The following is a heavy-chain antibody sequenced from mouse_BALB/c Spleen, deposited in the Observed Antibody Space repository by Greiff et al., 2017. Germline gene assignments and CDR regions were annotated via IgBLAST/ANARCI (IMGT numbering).Heavy chain of an antibody. Sequence: EVQGVESGGGLVKPGGSLKLSCAASGFTFSDYYMYWVRQTPEKRLEWVATISDGGSYTYYPDSVKGRFTISRDNAKNILYLQMSSLRSEDTAMYYCARGGGNHYWGQGTTLTVSS. CDR3: ARGGGNHY. D-gene: IGHD2-1*01. V-gene: IGHV5-4*02. J-gene: IGHJ2*01. CDR1: GFTFSDYY. CDR2: ISDGGSYT.